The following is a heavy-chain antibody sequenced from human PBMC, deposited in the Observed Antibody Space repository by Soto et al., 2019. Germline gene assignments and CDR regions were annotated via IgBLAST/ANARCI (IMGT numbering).Heavy chain of an antibody. V-gene: IGHV1-18*01. CDR2: ISAYNGNT. J-gene: IGHJ4*02. Sequence: QVQLVQSGAEVKKPGASVKVSCKASGYTFASYAISWMRQAPGQGLEWMGWISAYNGNTNYAQKLQGRVTMTTDTSPSTAYRELRSLRSDDTAVYYCASDPPPPDYWGQGTLVPVSS. CDR1: GYTFASYA. CDR3: ASDPPPPDY.